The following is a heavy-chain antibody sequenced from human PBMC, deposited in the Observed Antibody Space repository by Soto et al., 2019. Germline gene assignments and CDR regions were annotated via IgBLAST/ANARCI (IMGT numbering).Heavy chain of an antibody. Sequence: LSLTCSVSGGSINNYYWSWIRQPPGKGLEFIGYIYYAGTTTYNPSLKSRVTISVDMSKNQFSLKLSSVTAADTAVYYCARLGGYYQALDSWGQGTLVTVSS. D-gene: IGHD3-22*01. J-gene: IGHJ4*02. V-gene: IGHV4-59*08. CDR3: ARLGGYYQALDS. CDR2: IYYAGTT. CDR1: GGSINNYY.